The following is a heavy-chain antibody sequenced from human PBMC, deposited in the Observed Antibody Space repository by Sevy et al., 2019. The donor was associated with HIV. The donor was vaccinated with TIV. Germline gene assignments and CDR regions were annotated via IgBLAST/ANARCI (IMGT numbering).Heavy chain of an antibody. CDR2: IRYDGSNK. Sequence: LSLTCAASGFTFSSYGMHWVRQAPGKGLEWVAFIRYDGSNKYYADSVKGRFTISRDNSKNTLYLQMNSLRAEDTAVYYCAKVITIFGVVSSGRVGDGMDVWGQGTTVTVSS. CDR1: GFTFSSYG. D-gene: IGHD3-3*01. J-gene: IGHJ6*02. V-gene: IGHV3-30*02. CDR3: AKVITIFGVVSSGRVGDGMDV.